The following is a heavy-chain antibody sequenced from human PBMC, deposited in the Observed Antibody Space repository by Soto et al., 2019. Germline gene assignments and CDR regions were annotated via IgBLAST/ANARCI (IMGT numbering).Heavy chain of an antibody. Sequence: QVQLVESGGGVVQPGRSLRLSCAASGFTFSSYGMHWVRQAPGKGLEWVAVISYDGSNKYYADSVKGRFTISRDNSKNTLYLQMNSLRAEDTAVYYCAKNYYDFWSGYSYYYYYMDVWGKGTTVTVSS. CDR2: ISYDGSNK. D-gene: IGHD3-3*01. CDR1: GFTFSSYG. CDR3: AKNYYDFWSGYSYYYYYMDV. J-gene: IGHJ6*03. V-gene: IGHV3-30*18.